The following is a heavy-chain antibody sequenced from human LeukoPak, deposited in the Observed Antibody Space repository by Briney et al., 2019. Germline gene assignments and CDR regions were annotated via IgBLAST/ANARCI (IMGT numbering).Heavy chain of an antibody. CDR2: ISYDGSNK. CDR3: ARAGGSGSPFDY. V-gene: IGHV3-30-3*01. CDR1: GFTFSSYA. J-gene: IGHJ4*02. D-gene: IGHD1-26*01. Sequence: GRSLRLSCAASGFTFSSYAMHWVRQAPGKGLEWVAVISYDGSNKYYADSVRGRFTISRDNSKNTLYLQMNSLRAEDTAVYYCARAGGSGSPFDYWGQGTLVTVSS.